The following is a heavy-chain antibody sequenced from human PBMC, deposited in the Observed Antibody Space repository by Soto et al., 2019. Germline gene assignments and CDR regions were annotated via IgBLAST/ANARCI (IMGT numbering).Heavy chain of an antibody. CDR1: GGSISSYY. Sequence: SETLSLTCTVSGGSISSYYWSWIRQPPGKGLEWIGYIYYSGSTNYNPSLKSRVTISVDTSKNQFSLKLGSVTAADTAVYYCARRHSSHQTIYYYYYMDVWGKGTTVTVSS. D-gene: IGHD6-19*01. J-gene: IGHJ6*03. CDR2: IYYSGST. CDR3: ARRHSSHQTIYYYYYMDV. V-gene: IGHV4-59*08.